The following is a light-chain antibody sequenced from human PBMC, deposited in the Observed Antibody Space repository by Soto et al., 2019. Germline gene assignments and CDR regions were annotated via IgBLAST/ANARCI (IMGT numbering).Light chain of an antibody. CDR1: SYDVGAYNY. V-gene: IGLV2-14*01. CDR3: NSYTIASTWV. Sequence: QSVLTQPASVSGSPGQSITISCTGTSYDVGAYNYVSWYQQHPGKAPKLMISEVSNRPSGISNRFSGSKSGNTASLTISGLQAEDEADYSCNSYTIASTWVFGGGTKLTVL. CDR2: EVS. J-gene: IGLJ3*02.